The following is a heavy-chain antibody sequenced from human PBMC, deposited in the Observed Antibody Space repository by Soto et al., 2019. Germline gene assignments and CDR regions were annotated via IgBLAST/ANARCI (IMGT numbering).Heavy chain of an antibody. CDR2: IYHTGSI. CDR3: ARQIVSTTATPDRGFVP. V-gene: IGHV4-39*01. J-gene: IGHJ5*02. Sequence: SETLSLTCTVSGGSISSTHYCWDWIRQPPGKGLEWIGSIYHTGSIYYNSSLRSRLTISVDTSNNQFSLRLSSVTAADTALYYCARQIVSTTATPDRGFVPWGQGTLVTVFS. CDR1: GGSISSTHYC. D-gene: IGHD4-17*01.